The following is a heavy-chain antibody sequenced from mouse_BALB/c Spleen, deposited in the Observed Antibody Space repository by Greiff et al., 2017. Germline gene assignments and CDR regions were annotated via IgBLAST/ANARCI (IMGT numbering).Heavy chain of an antibody. V-gene: IGHV1S81*02. J-gene: IGHJ2*01. CDR3: TRSGGD. CDR1: GYTFTSYY. CDR2: INPSNGGT. D-gene: IGHD3-1*01. Sequence: VQLVESGAELVKPGASVKLSCKASGYTFTSYYMYWVKQRPGQGLEWIGEINPSNGGTNFNEKFKSKATLTVDKSSSTAYMQLSSLTSEDSAVYYCTRSGGDWGQGTTLTVSS.